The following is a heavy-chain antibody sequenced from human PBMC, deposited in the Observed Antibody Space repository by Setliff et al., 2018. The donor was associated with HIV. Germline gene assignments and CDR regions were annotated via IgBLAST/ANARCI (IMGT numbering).Heavy chain of an antibody. CDR1: GFTFSTYS. V-gene: IGHV3-21*05. D-gene: IGHD6-13*01. CDR3: ARVEGSIAAEARDI. CDR2: ISSSSSYI. J-gene: IGHJ3*02. Sequence: GGSLRLSCAASGFTFSTYSMDWVRQAPGKGLEWVSYISSSSSYIYYADSVKGRFTISRGNAKNSLYLQMNSLRAEDTAVYYCARVEGSIAAEARDIWGQGTMVTVSS.